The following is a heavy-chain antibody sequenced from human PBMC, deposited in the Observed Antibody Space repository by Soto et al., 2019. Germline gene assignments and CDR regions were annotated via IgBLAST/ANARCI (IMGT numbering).Heavy chain of an antibody. J-gene: IGHJ4*02. CDR3: ATAGGY. CDR2: IYYSGSS. D-gene: IGHD3-10*01. CDR1: GGSIRGHY. V-gene: IGHV4-59*05. Sequence: SQTQCVRYSVSGGSIRGHYWGWIRQPPGKGLEWIGSIYYSGSSYYNPSLKSRVTISLDTSKNQFSLNLNSVTAADTAVYYCATAGGYWGQGILVTVTS.